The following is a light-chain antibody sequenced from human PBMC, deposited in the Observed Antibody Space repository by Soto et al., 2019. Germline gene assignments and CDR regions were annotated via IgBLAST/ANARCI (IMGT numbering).Light chain of an antibody. CDR3: QQLNAYPLT. CDR2: AAS. V-gene: IGKV3-15*01. CDR1: QGISSL. Sequence: EIVLTQSPATLSVSPGERATRFCRASQGISSLLAWYQQKPGQAPRLLIYAASTRAAGIPARFSGSGSGTDFTLTISSLQSEDFATYYCQQLNAYPLTFGQGTRLEIK. J-gene: IGKJ5*01.